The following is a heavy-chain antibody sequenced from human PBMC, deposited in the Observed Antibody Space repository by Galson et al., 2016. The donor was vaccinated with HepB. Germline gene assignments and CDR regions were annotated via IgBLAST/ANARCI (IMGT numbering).Heavy chain of an antibody. D-gene: IGHD3-10*01. CDR1: GYTFANFD. Sequence: SVKVSCKASGYTFANFDINWVRQAPGQGPEWMGWMNANSGTGGSAQKFQGRVTMTRNTSITTAYMELRSLRSDDTADYYCARALTYKSGSGLVAFWGQGTPVTVSS. CDR3: ARALTYKSGSGLVAF. V-gene: IGHV1-8*01. J-gene: IGHJ4*02. CDR2: MNANSGTG.